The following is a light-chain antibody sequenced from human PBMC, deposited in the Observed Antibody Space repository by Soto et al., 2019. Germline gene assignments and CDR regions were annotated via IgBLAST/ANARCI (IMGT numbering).Light chain of an antibody. Sequence: QSALTQPASVSGSPGQSITISCTGTSSDVGGYNYVSWYQQHPGKAPKLMIYGVTNRPSGVSNRFSGSKSGNTASLTISGLQDQDEADYYCSSYTSSTTLSVVFGGGTKLTVL. V-gene: IGLV2-14*01. CDR2: GVT. CDR1: SSDVGGYNY. J-gene: IGLJ2*01. CDR3: SSYTSSTTLSVV.